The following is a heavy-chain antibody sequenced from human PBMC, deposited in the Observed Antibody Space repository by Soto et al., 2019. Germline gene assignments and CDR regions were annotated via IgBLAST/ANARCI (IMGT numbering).Heavy chain of an antibody. CDR3: VVTSRAGYGMDV. J-gene: IGHJ6*02. CDR2: ISGSGGNK. D-gene: IGHD2-15*01. Sequence: GGSLRLSCAASGFTFSSYTMSWVRQAPGKGLEWVSGISGSGGNKYYADSVKGRFTISRDNSKNTLYLQMNSLRAEDTAVYYCVVTSRAGYGMDVWGQGTTVTVSS. V-gene: IGHV3-23*01. CDR1: GFTFSSYT.